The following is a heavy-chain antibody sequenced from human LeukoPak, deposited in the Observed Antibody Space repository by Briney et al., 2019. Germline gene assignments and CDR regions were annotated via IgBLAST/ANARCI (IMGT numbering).Heavy chain of an antibody. CDR2: INWNGGST. CDR1: GFTFDDYG. V-gene: IGHV3-20*01. Sequence: PGGSLRLSCAASGFTFDDYGMSWVRQAPGKGLEWVSGINWNGGSTGYADSVKGRFTISRDNAKNSLYLQMNSLRAEDTALYHCAKASGSGSFYNYMDVWGRGTMVTISS. J-gene: IGHJ6*03. D-gene: IGHD3-3*01. CDR3: AKASGSGSFYNYMDV.